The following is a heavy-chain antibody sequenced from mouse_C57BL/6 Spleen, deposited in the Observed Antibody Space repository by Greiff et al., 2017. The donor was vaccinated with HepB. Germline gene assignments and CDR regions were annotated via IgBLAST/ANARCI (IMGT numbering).Heavy chain of an antibody. CDR2: ISSGGDYI. J-gene: IGHJ4*01. CDR3: TRDPYYYGSSYGAMDY. V-gene: IGHV5-9-1*02. Sequence: EVMLVESGEGLVKPGGSLKLSCAASGFTFSSSAMSWVRQTPEKRLEWVAYISSGGDYIYYADTVKGRFTISRDNARNTLYLQMSSLKSEDTAMYYCTRDPYYYGSSYGAMDYWGQGTSVTVSS. D-gene: IGHD1-1*01. CDR1: GFTFSSSA.